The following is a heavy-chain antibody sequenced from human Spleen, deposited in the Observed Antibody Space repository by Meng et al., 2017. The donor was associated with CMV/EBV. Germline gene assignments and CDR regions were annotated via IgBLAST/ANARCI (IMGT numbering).Heavy chain of an antibody. J-gene: IGHJ4*02. CDR2: IWYDGSNK. Sequence: SGFTFRSYGIHWVRQAPGKGLEWVAIIWYDGSNKYYADSVKGRFTISRDNFKNTLYLQMDSLRAEDTAVYYCAKDDFPSSSWYGVVDYWGQGTLVTVSS. CDR3: AKDDFPSSSWYGVVDY. V-gene: IGHV3-33*06. D-gene: IGHD6-13*01. CDR1: GFTFRSYG.